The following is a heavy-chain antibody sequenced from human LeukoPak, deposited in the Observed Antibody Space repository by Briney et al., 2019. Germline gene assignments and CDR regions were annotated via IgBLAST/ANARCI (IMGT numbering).Heavy chain of an antibody. Sequence: SQTLSLTCSVSGGSISSGGYSWSWIRQPPGKGLEWIGYIYGSGSTYYHPSLKSRLTISVDRSTNQFSLKLSSVTAADTAVYYCARDGYGGLDYRGQGTLVTVSS. CDR3: ARDGYGGLDY. D-gene: IGHD5-12*01. CDR1: GGSISSGGYS. CDR2: IYGSGST. J-gene: IGHJ4*02. V-gene: IGHV4-30-2*01.